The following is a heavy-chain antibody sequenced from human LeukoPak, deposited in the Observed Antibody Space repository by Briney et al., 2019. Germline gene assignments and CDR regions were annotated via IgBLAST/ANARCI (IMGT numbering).Heavy chain of an antibody. CDR1: GFTFSSYS. CDR2: ISSSSSYI. CDR3: ASDINFWSGSIISAVTGPPGESDAFDI. D-gene: IGHD3-3*01. V-gene: IGHV3-21*01. J-gene: IGHJ3*02. Sequence: GGSLRLSCAASGFTFSSYSMNWVRQAPGKGLEWVSSISSSSSYIYYADSVKGRSTISRDNAKNSLYLQMNSLRAEDTAVYYCASDINFWSGSIISAVTGPPGESDAFDIWGQGTMVTVSS.